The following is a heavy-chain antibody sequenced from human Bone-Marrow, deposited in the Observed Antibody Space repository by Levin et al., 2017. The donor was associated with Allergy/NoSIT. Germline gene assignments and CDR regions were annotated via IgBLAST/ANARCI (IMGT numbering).Heavy chain of an antibody. CDR2: MRPNTGEL. CDR1: GYTLSAYY. V-gene: IGHV1-2*06. CDR3: ARDWNWLPFDY. J-gene: IGHJ4*02. D-gene: IGHD6-19*01. Sequence: PKASVKVSCKASGYTLSAYYMHWVRQAPGQGLEWMGRMRPNTGELVYGQKFQGRVTMTGDTSMNTAYMELNSLTSDDTAVYYCARDWNWLPFDYWGQGSLVTVSS.